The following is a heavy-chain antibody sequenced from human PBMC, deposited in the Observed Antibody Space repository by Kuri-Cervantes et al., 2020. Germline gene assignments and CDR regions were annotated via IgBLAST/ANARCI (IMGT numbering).Heavy chain of an antibody. J-gene: IGHJ6*02. CDR2: IIPIFGTA. V-gene: IGHV1-69*13. D-gene: IGHD1-26*01. CDR1: GYTFTGYG. CDR3: ARDDRLGGSYYYGMDV. Sequence: SVKVSCKASGYTFTGYGISWVRQAPGQGLEWMGGIIPIFGTANYAQKFQGRVTITADESPSTAYMELSSLRSEDTAVYYCARDDRLGGSYYYGMDVWGQGTTVTVSS.